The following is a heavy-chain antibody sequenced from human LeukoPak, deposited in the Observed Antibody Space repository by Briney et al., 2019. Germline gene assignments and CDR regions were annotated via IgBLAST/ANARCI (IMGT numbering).Heavy chain of an antibody. D-gene: IGHD6-13*01. J-gene: IGHJ4*02. CDR3: ARVQRIAAAGTFDY. Sequence: PGGSLRLSCAASGFTLSSNYMSWVRQAPGQGLEWVSVIYSGGSTYYADSVKGRFTISRDNSKNTLYLQMNSLRAEDTAVYYCARVQRIAAAGTFDYWGQGTLVTVSS. V-gene: IGHV3-66*02. CDR2: IYSGGST. CDR1: GFTLSSNY.